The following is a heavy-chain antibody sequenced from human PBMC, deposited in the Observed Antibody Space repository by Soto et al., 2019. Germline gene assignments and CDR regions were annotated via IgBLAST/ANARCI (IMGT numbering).Heavy chain of an antibody. J-gene: IGHJ6*02. Sequence: PSETLSLTCTVSGGSISSGGYYWSWIRQHPGKGLEWIGYIYYRGSTYYNPSLKSRVTISVDTSKNQFSLKLSSVTAADTAVYYCARDRLRRSSSTSYYYGMDVWGQGTTVTAP. CDR1: GGSISSGGYY. CDR2: IYYRGST. CDR3: ARDRLRRSSSTSYYYGMDV. V-gene: IGHV4-31*03. D-gene: IGHD6-13*01.